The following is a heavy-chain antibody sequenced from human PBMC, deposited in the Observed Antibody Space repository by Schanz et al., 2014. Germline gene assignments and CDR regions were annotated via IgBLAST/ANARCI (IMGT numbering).Heavy chain of an antibody. V-gene: IGHV1-69*02. J-gene: IGHJ3*02. CDR3: ARGGGPEDVFDI. CDR1: GGTFSSYT. CDR2: IIPILGIA. Sequence: QVQLVQSGADVKKPGSSVRVSCKASGGTFSSYTISWVRQARGQGLEWMGRIIPILGIANYAQKFQDKVTITADKSTSTAYMELSSLRSDDTAVYYCARGGGPEDVFDIWGQGTILTVSS. D-gene: IGHD2-15*01.